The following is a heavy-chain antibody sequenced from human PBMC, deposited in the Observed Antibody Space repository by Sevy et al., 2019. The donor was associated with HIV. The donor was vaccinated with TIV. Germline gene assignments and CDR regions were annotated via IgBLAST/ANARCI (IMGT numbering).Heavy chain of an antibody. J-gene: IGHJ3*02. Sequence: ASVKVSCKTSGGTFDTYSISWLRQAPGQGLEWMGGITPFFRTANYAQKFQGRVTITADESTGTAYMELRSLRSEGSAVYYCARDRDITFGGVVAFDSWGQGTMVTVSS. V-gene: IGHV1-69*13. D-gene: IGHD3-16*01. CDR2: ITPFFRTA. CDR3: ARDRDITFGGVVAFDS. CDR1: GGTFDTYS.